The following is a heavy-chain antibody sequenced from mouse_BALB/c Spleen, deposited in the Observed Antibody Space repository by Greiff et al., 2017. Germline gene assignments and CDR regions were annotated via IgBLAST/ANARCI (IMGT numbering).Heavy chain of an antibody. Sequence: EVMLVESGGGLVQPGGSRKLSCAASGFTFSSFGMHWVRQAPEKGLEWVADISSGSSTIYYADTVKGRFTISRDNPKNTLFLQMTSLRSEDTAMYYCARWDYRYAMDYWGQGTSVTVSS. J-gene: IGHJ4*01. D-gene: IGHD2-14*01. CDR1: GFTFSSFG. V-gene: IGHV5-17*02. CDR3: ARWDYRYAMDY. CDR2: ISSGSSTI.